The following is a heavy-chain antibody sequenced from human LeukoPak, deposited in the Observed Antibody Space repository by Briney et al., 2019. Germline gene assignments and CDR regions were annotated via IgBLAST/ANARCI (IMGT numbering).Heavy chain of an antibody. J-gene: IGHJ4*02. Sequence: DSVKVSCKASGYTFTGYYMHWVRQAPGQGLEWMGWINPNSGGTNYAQKFQGRVTMTRDTSISTAYMALSRLRSDDTAVYYCARDSLRYSYADYWGQGTLVTVSS. CDR3: ARDSLRYSYADY. CDR1: GYTFTGYY. D-gene: IGHD5-18*01. V-gene: IGHV1-2*02. CDR2: INPNSGGT.